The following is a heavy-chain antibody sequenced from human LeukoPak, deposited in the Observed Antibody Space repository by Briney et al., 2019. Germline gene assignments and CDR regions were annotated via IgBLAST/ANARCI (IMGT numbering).Heavy chain of an antibody. CDR2: IYPDDSDT. CDR3: AGGALGSGSSYYYYGMDG. Sequence: GESLKISCEGSGYSFGNRWIGWVRQMPGKGLEWMGIIYPDDSDTIYNPSFEGQVTISADTSISTAYLQWSSLKASDTAIYYGAGGALGSGSSYYYYGMDGLGQGTTVTVSS. CDR1: GYSFGNRW. D-gene: IGHD3-10*01. J-gene: IGHJ6*02. V-gene: IGHV5-51*01.